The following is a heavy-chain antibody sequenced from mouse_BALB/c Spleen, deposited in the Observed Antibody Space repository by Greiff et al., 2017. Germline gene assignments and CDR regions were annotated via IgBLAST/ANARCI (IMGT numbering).Heavy chain of an antibody. CDR3: ARYYGSSNWYFDV. V-gene: IGHV3-8*02. J-gene: IGHJ1*01. CDR1: GDSITSGY. CDR2: ISYSGST. D-gene: IGHD1-1*01. Sequence: DVQLQESGPSLVKPSQTLSLTCSVTGDSITSGYWNWIRKFPGNKLEYMGYISYSGSTYYNPSLKSRISITRDTSKNQYYLQLNSVTTEDTATYYCARYYGSSNWYFDVWGAGTTVTVSS.